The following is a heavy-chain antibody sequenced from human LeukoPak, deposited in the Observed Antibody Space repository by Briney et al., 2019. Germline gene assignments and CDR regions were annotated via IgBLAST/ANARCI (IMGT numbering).Heavy chain of an antibody. J-gene: IGHJ4*02. CDR2: IHYSGST. V-gene: IGHV4-61*05. D-gene: IGHD3-10*01. Sequence: SETLSLTCTVSGGSISSSRYYWSWIRQPPGKGLEWIGNIHYSGSTNYNPSLKSRVTISADTSKNQFSLRLTSVTAADTAVYYCARQAYGSGNEELDYWGQGTLVTVSS. CDR1: GGSISSSRYY. CDR3: ARQAYGSGNEELDY.